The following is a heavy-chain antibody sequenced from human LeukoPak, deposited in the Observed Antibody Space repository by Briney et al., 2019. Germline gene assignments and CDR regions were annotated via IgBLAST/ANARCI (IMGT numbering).Heavy chain of an antibody. Sequence: PGRSLRLSCAASGYTFSSYGMYWVRKAPGKGLERVALISYDGSNKYYADSVKGRFTISRDNSKNTLYLQMNSLRAEDTAVYFCARSFSGSYSTAFDIWGQGTMVTVSS. D-gene: IGHD1-26*01. CDR2: ISYDGSNK. CDR3: ARSFSGSYSTAFDI. V-gene: IGHV3-30*03. CDR1: GYTFSSYG. J-gene: IGHJ3*02.